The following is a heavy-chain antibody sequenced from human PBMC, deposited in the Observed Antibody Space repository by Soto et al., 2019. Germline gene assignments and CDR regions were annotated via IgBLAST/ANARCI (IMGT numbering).Heavy chain of an antibody. D-gene: IGHD2-21*01. CDR2: IRGSGGET. J-gene: IGHJ4*02. CDR3: AQDRGWGVVSPSHDY. CDR1: GFTFRNFV. Sequence: EVQLLESGGGLVQPGGSLRVSCAASGFTFRNFVMSWVRQAPGKGLEWVSAIRGSGGETFYADSVKGRFTISRDNSRNTLYLQMNSRRDEDTALYFCAQDRGWGVVSPSHDYWGRGTLVTVSS. V-gene: IGHV3-23*01.